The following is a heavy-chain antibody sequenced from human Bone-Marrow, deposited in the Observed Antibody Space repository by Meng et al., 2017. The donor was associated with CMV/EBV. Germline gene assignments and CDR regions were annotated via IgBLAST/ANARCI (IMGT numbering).Heavy chain of an antibody. CDR1: GFSFSSYS. Sequence: AGSGFSFSSYSMKWVRQAPGKGLEWVSSISGRSASIQYADSVKGRFTISRDNDKNSLFLQMNSLRADDTAVYYCARNYYDSHDDSSSWGRGTLVTVSS. CDR2: ISGRSASI. CDR3: ARNYYDSHDDSSS. V-gene: IGHV3-21*01. J-gene: IGHJ5*02. D-gene: IGHD3-22*01.